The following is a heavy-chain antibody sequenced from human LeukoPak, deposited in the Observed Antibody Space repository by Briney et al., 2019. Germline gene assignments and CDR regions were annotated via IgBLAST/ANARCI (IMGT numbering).Heavy chain of an antibody. D-gene: IGHD2-15*01. CDR3: ARDRPRARYFDY. J-gene: IGHJ4*02. V-gene: IGHV1-69*04. CDR1: GGTFSDYS. Sequence: GSSVKVSFKSSGGTFSDYSFSWVRQAPGQGLEWMGRIIPILNVPNYAQKLEGRVTITADKSTSTAYMELSSLKSEDTAVYFCARDRPRARYFDYWGQGTLVTVSS. CDR2: IIPILNVP.